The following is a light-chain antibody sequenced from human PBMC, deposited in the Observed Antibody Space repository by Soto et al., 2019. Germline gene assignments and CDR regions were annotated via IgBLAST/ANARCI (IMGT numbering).Light chain of an antibody. Sequence: EVVLTQSPGTLSLSPGERASLSCRASQDISSRDLAWYQQRPGQAPRLLIYHSSARATGIPERFSASGSGTDFTLTISRLEPEDSAVSFCQKYDTSPYTFGQGTKLEIK. V-gene: IGKV3-20*01. J-gene: IGKJ2*01. CDR3: QKYDTSPYT. CDR2: HSS. CDR1: QDISSRD.